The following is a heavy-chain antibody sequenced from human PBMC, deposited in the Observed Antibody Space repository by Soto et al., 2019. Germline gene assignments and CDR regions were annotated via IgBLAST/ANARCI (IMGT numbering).Heavy chain of an antibody. Sequence: PWGSLRLSCAASGITLSDFYMTWVRQAPGQGLEWLSYISPGSNYREYADSVKGRHIISRDNAKNTVYLQMSSLRPEDTAIYYCTKSQGPVGTVTRYTVPYSSFYFDLWGQGTQVTVSS. CDR2: ISPGSNYR. J-gene: IGHJ4*02. V-gene: IGHV3-11*03. CDR1: GITLSDFY. CDR3: TKSQGPVGTVTRYTVPYSSFYFDL. D-gene: IGHD1-26*01.